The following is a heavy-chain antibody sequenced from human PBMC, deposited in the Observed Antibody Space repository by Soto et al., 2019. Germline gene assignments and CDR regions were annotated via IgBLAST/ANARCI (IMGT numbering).Heavy chain of an antibody. J-gene: IGHJ5*02. CDR3: ARDPHLGYSGSYPNWFDP. CDR1: GYTFTSYG. D-gene: IGHD1-26*01. V-gene: IGHV1-18*01. CDR2: ISAYNGNT. Sequence: VASVKVSCKASGYTFTSYGISWVRQAPGQGLEWMGWISAYNGNTNYAQKLQGRVTMTTDTSTSTAYMELRSLRSDDTAVYYCARDPHLGYSGSYPNWFDPWGQGTLVTVSS.